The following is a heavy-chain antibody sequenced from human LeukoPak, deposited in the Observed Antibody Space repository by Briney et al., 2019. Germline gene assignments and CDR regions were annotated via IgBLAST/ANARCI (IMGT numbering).Heavy chain of an antibody. J-gene: IGHJ4*02. CDR2: ISGSGGST. V-gene: IGHV3-23*01. Sequence: GGSLRLSCAASGFTFSSYAMSWVRQAPGKGPEWVSAISGSGGSTYYADSVKGRSTISRDNSKNTLYLQMNSLRAEDTAVYYRANPHDSPINWGQGTLVTVSS. CDR1: GFTFSSYA. CDR3: ANPHDSPIN. D-gene: IGHD3-22*01.